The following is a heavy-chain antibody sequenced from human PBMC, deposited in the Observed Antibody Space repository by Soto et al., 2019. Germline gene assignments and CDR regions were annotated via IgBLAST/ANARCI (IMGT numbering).Heavy chain of an antibody. J-gene: IGHJ4*02. CDR3: ARENIAARNFGTNDY. CDR2: ISAYNGNT. Sequence: ASVKVSCKASGYTFTSYGISWVRQAPGQGLEWMGWISAYNGNTNYAQKLQGRVTMTTDTSTSTAYMELRSLRSDDTAVYYCARENIAARNFGTNDYWGQGTLVTVSS. V-gene: IGHV1-18*01. D-gene: IGHD6-6*01. CDR1: GYTFTSYG.